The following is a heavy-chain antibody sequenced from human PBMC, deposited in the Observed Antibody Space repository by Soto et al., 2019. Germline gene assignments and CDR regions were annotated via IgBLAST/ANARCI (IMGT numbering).Heavy chain of an antibody. CDR1: GGSFSGYY. J-gene: IGHJ4*02. V-gene: IGHV4-34*01. Sequence: QVQLQQWGAGLLKPSETLSLTCAVYGGSFSGYYWSWIRQPPGKGLEWIGEINHSGSTNYNPSRKSRVTISVDTSKNQFSLKLSSVTAADTAVYYCARFRVAESTLYDYWGQGTLVTVSS. CDR3: ARFRVAESTLYDY. CDR2: INHSGST. D-gene: IGHD3-10*01.